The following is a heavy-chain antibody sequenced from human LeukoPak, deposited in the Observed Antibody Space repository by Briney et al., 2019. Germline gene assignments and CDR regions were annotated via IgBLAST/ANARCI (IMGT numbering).Heavy chain of an antibody. J-gene: IGHJ4*02. Sequence: GGSLRLSCAASGFTFSTYAMTWVRQAPGKGLEWVSIISGSGTSTYYADSVKGRFTISRDNSKSTLYLQLSSLRAEDTAVYYCAKTFSLAVEGGDVNWGQGTLVTVSS. V-gene: IGHV3-23*01. CDR2: ISGSGTST. D-gene: IGHD6-19*01. CDR1: GFTFSTYA. CDR3: AKTFSLAVEGGDVN.